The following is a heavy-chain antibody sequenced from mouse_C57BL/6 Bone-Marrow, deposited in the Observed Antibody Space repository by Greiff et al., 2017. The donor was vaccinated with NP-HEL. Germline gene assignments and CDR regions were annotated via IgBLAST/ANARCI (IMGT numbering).Heavy chain of an antibody. J-gene: IGHJ3*01. CDR3: ARWTMVNAY. D-gene: IGHD2-2*01. V-gene: IGHV8-8*01. Sequence: QVTLKECGPGILQPSQTLSLTCSFSGFSLRPLGIGVGWIRQPSGKGLEWLAHIWWDDDKYYNPARKSRLTISKATSKNQVFLKIANVDTADTATYYCARWTMVNAYWGQGTLVTVSA. CDR1: GFSLRPLGIG. CDR2: IWWDDDK.